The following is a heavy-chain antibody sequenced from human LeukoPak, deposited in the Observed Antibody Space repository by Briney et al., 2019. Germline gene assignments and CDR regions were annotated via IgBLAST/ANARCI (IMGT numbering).Heavy chain of an antibody. CDR1: GGTFSSYA. V-gene: IGHV1-69*01. CDR2: IIPIFGTA. Sequence: GSSVKVSCKASGGTFSSYAISWVRQAPGQGLEWMGGIIPIFGTANYAQKFQGRVTITADESTSTAYMELSSLRSEDTAAYYCARDYYGSGSYYKPFDYWGQGTLVTVSS. CDR3: ARDYYGSGSYYKPFDY. D-gene: IGHD3-10*01. J-gene: IGHJ4*02.